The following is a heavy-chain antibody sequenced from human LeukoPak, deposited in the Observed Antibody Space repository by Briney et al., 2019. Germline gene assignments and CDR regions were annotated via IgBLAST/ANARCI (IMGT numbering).Heavy chain of an antibody. J-gene: IGHJ3*02. CDR2: IKPDGSET. V-gene: IGHV3-7*01. CDR3: ATFSSGFYPKEPFDI. D-gene: IGHD3-22*01. Sequence: GGSLRLSCAASGFDLSKNWMSWVRQAPGKGLEWVAKIKPDGSETSYVESVVGRFTISRDNAKNSLFLQMNSLRAEDTALYYCATFSSGFYPKEPFDIWGRGTMVSVSS. CDR1: GFDLSKNW.